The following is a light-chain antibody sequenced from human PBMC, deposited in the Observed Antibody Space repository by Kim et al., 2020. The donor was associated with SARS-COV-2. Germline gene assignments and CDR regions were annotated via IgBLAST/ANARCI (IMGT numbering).Light chain of an antibody. CDR2: DVS. V-gene: IGLV2-14*01. CDR3: SSYTSSSTFDVV. Sequence: QSVLTQPASVSGSPGQSITISCTGTSSDVGGYNYVSWYQQHPGKAPKLMIYDVSKRPSGVSNRFSGSKSGNTASLTISGLQAEDEADYYCSSYTSSSTFDVVFGGGTQLTVL. J-gene: IGLJ2*01. CDR1: SSDVGGYNY.